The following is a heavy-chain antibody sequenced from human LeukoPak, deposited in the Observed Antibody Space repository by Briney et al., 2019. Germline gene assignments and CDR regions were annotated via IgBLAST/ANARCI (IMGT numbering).Heavy chain of an antibody. V-gene: IGHV3-21*01. CDR1: GFTFSSYN. CDR2: ISSSSSYI. CDR3: ARDGEPGGSGFFDY. D-gene: IGHD6-19*01. J-gene: IGHJ4*02. Sequence: PGGSLRLSCAASGFTFSSYNMNWVRQAPGKGLVWVSSISSSSSYIYYADSVRGRFTISRDNAKNSLYLQMNSLRAEDTAVYYCARDGEPGGSGFFDYWGQGTLVTVSS.